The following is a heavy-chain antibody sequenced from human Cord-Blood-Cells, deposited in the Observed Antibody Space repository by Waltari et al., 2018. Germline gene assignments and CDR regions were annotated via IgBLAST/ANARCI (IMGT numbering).Heavy chain of an antibody. CDR1: VFTFRSSG. CDR3: ARNVGEYYGSGSDAFDI. Sequence: QVQLVESGGGVVQPGRSLRPSCSAAVFTFRSSGLLWVRSAPGKGLEWVAVIWYDGSNKYYADSVKGRFTISRDNSKNTLYLQMNSLRAEDTAVYYCARNVGEYYGSGSDAFDIWGQGTMVTVSS. J-gene: IGHJ3*02. CDR2: IWYDGSNK. D-gene: IGHD3-10*01. V-gene: IGHV3-33*01.